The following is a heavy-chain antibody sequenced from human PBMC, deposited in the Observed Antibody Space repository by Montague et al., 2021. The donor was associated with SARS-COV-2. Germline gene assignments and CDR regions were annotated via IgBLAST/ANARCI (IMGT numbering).Heavy chain of an antibody. D-gene: IGHD2-2*01. CDR2: ISHSGST. CDR3: ARHPLGYCSSTSCYVG. V-gene: IGHV4-34*01. J-gene: IGHJ4*02. Sequence: SETLSLTCAVYGGSLSGYYWSWIRQPPGEGLEWIAEISHSGSTSYNPSLKSRVTISVDTSKNQFSPKLSSVTAADTAVYYCARHPLGYCSSTSCYVGWGQGTLVTVSS. CDR1: GGSLSGYY.